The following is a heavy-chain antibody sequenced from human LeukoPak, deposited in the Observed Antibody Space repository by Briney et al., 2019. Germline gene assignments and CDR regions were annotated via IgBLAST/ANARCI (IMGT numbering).Heavy chain of an antibody. J-gene: IGHJ6*02. CDR1: EFTFSRFA. CDR2: ITDYGHYT. D-gene: IGHD2-21*01. CDR3: APRCCGVDV. V-gene: IGHV3-23*01. Sequence: GGSLRLSCAAAEFTFSRFAMMWVRQAPGKGLEFVSDITDYGHYTYYAASVRGRFTISRDNSKTTLYLQMNSLRVEDTAVYYCAPRCCGVDVWGQGTAVTVSS.